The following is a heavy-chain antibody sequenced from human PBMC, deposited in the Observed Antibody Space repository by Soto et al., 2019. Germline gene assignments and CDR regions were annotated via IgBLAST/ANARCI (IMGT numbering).Heavy chain of an antibody. CDR3: ARKVPGSTTRPDYWYFEL. D-gene: IGHD3-10*01. Sequence: EVQLLESGGGLVQPGGSLRLSCAASGFTFISYAMNWVRQAPGKGLQWVSAISGGGDATFYADSVKGRFTISRDNSRNTVTLRMNSLGADDTAVYYCARKVPGSTTRPDYWYFELWGRGTLVTVSS. J-gene: IGHJ2*01. CDR1: GFTFISYA. V-gene: IGHV3-23*01. CDR2: ISGGGDAT.